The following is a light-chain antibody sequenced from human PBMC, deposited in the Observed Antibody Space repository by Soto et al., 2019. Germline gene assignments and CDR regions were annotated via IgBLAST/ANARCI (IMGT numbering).Light chain of an antibody. CDR1: QSVSSY. V-gene: IGKV3-11*01. CDR2: DAS. CDR3: QQRSNWPPT. J-gene: IGKJ2*01. Sequence: EIVLTQSPATLSLSPGERATLSCRVSQSVSSYLAWYQQKPGQAPRLLIYDASNRATGIPARFSGSGSGTDFTLTISSLEPEDFAVYYCQQRSNWPPTFGQGTKLEIK.